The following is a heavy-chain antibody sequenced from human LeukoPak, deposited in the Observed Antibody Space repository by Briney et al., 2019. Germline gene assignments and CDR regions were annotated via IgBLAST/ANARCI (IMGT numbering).Heavy chain of an antibody. Sequence: ASVKVSCKASGYTFTSYDINWVRQATGQGLEWMGWMNPNSGNTGYAQKFQGRVTMTRNTSISTAYMELSSLRSEDTAVYYCARVTGYMIEDYFDYWGQGTLVTVSS. J-gene: IGHJ4*02. CDR3: ARVTGYMIEDYFDY. CDR2: MNPNSGNT. CDR1: GYTFTSYD. V-gene: IGHV1-8*01. D-gene: IGHD3-22*01.